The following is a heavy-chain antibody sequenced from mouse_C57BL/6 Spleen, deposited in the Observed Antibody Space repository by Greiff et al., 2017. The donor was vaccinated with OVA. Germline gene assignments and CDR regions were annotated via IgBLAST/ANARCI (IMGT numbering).Heavy chain of an antibody. CDR2: INPSTGGT. J-gene: IGHJ4*01. CDR3: ARSGDDYYPYAMDY. CDR1: GYSFTGYY. V-gene: IGHV1-42*01. Sequence: VQLQQSGPELVKPGASVKISCKASGYSFTGYYMNWVKQSPEKSLEWIGVINPSTGGTTYNQKFKAKATLTVDKSSSTAYMQLKSLTSEDSAVYYYARSGDDYYPYAMDYWGQGTSVTVSS. D-gene: IGHD2-3*01.